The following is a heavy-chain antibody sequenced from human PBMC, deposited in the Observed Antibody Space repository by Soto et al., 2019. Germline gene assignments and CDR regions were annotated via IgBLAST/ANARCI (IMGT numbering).Heavy chain of an antibody. J-gene: IGHJ4*02. CDR1: GGSFSGYY. CDR3: ARGPATVRYFDWLLSFGY. Sequence: PSETLSLTCAVYGGSFSGYYWSWIRQPPGKGLEWIGEINHSGSTNYNPSLKSRVTISVDTSKNQFSLKLSSVTAADTAVYYCARGPATVRYFDWLLSFGYWGQGTLVTSPQ. V-gene: IGHV4-34*01. CDR2: INHSGST. D-gene: IGHD3-9*01.